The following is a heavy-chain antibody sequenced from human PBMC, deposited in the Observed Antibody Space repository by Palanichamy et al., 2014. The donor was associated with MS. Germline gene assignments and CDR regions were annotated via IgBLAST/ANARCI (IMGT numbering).Heavy chain of an antibody. V-gene: IGHV1-18*01. CDR2: ISPNSGDT. Sequence: QVLLVQSGPEVKKPGASVKVSCKASGYTLTNYGITWVRQAPGQGLEWMGWISPNSGDTEYAQNLQGRLTMTTDTTTSTAYMDLRSLRSDDTAVYYCARDWPAVTKRLPYYNYYGMDVWGQGTTVIVSS. J-gene: IGHJ6*02. CDR1: GYTLTNYG. CDR3: ARDWPAVTKRLPYYNYYGMDV. D-gene: IGHD2-15*01.